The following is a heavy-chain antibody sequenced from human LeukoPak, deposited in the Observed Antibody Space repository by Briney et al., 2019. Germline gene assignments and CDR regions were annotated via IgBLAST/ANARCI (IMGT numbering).Heavy chain of an antibody. V-gene: IGHV3-33*01. D-gene: IGHD2-8*01. CDR1: GFTLSSYG. CDR2: IWYDGSNE. CDR3: ARENGHFDY. Sequence: GGSLRLSCAASGFTLSSYGMHWVRQAPGKGLEWVAVIWYDGSNEEYADSVKGRFTISRDNSKNTLYLEMNSLRAEDTAVYYCARENGHFDYWGQGTLVTVSS. J-gene: IGHJ4*02.